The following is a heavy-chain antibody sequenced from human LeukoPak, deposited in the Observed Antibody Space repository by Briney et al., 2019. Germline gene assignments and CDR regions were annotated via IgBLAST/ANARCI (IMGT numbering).Heavy chain of an antibody. J-gene: IGHJ1*01. D-gene: IGHD6-19*01. CDR2: IYYSGST. CDR3: ARVDGIHSSGWEYFQR. Sequence: PSETLSLTCTVSGGSISSYYWSRIRQPPGKGLEWIGYIYYSGSTNYNPSLKSRVTISVDTSKNQFSLKLSSVTAADTAVYYCARVDGIHSSGWEYFQRWGQGTLVTVSS. CDR1: GGSISSYY. V-gene: IGHV4-59*01.